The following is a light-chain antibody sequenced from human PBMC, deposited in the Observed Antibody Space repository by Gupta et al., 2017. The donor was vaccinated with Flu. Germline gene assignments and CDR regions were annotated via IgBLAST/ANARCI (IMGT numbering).Light chain of an antibody. J-gene: IGLJ3*02. CDR3: CSYANTNTLV. Sequence: QSALTQPASVSGSPGQSITISCTGTTSDVGSYNFVSWYQQHPGKAPKSMIYEVSKRPSGVSNRFSGPKSGNTASLTISGLQAEDEADYYCCSYANTNTLVFGGGTKLTVL. CDR1: TSDVGSYNF. CDR2: EVS. V-gene: IGLV2-23*02.